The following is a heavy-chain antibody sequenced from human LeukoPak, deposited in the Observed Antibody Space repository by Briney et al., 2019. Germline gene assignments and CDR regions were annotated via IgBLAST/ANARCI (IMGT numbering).Heavy chain of an antibody. Sequence: PGGSLRLSCAASGFTVSSNYMSWVRQAPGKGLEWVSVIYSVGSTYYADSVKGRFTISRDNSKNTLYLQMNSLRVEDTAVYYCAAVLRSSALDYWGQGTLVTVSS. V-gene: IGHV3-53*01. CDR2: IYSVGST. J-gene: IGHJ4*02. CDR1: GFTVSSNY. CDR3: AAVLRSSALDY. D-gene: IGHD6-19*01.